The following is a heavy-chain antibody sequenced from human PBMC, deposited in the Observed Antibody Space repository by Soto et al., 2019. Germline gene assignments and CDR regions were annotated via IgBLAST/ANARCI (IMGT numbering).Heavy chain of an antibody. CDR2: IIPIVGTP. D-gene: IGHD2-21*02. V-gene: IGHV1-69*01. CDR1: GGTFSNYA. Sequence: QVQLVQSGAEVKKPGSSVKVSCRASGGTFSNYAISWLRQAPGQGLEWMGGIIPIVGTPNYAQKFQGRVTVTADEFTTTAYMELRSLISEDTAVYYCARGDYCGGDWYSRNFDLWGRGTVVTVSS. J-gene: IGHJ2*01. CDR3: ARGDYCGGDWYSRNFDL.